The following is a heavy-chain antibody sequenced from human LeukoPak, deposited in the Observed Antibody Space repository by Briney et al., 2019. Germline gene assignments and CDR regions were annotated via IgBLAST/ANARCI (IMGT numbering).Heavy chain of an antibody. J-gene: IGHJ4*02. CDR3: VRQYYYGSGSYLWAPDY. CDR1: GFTFSSYG. V-gene: IGHV3-30*02. Sequence: GGSLRLSCAASGFTFSSYGMHWVRQAPGKGLEWVAFIRYDGSNKYYADSVKGRFTSSRDNVKNSLYLQMNSLRAEDTAVYYCVRQYYYGSGSYLWAPDYWGQGTLVTVSS. CDR2: IRYDGSNK. D-gene: IGHD3-10*01.